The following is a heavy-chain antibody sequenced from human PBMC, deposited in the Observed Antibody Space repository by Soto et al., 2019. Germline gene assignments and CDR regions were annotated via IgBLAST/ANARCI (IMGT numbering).Heavy chain of an antibody. CDR3: TRDIGGKGAY. D-gene: IGHD3-10*01. Sequence: GGSLRLSCATSGFTFSSYWMHWVRQVPGKGLLWVSRIDEYGNTINYADSVRGRFTITRDNARNTLYLEMNSLRAEDTALYCGTRDIGGKGAYWGPGTLVTVSS. V-gene: IGHV3-74*01. CDR1: GFTFSSYW. J-gene: IGHJ4*02. CDR2: IDEYGNTI.